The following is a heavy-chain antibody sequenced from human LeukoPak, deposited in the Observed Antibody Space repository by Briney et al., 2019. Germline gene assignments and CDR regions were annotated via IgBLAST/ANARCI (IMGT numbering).Heavy chain of an antibody. CDR1: GFTFDDYG. V-gene: IGHV3-20*04. CDR3: ARRRVTVVRGVDITSYYFDY. Sequence: GGSLRLSCAASGFTFDDYGMSWVRQAPGKGLEWVSGINWNGGSTGYADSVKGRFTISRDNAKNSLFLQMNSLRAEDTALYYCARRRVTVVRGVDITSYYFDYWGQGTLVTVSS. CDR2: INWNGGST. D-gene: IGHD3-10*01. J-gene: IGHJ4*02.